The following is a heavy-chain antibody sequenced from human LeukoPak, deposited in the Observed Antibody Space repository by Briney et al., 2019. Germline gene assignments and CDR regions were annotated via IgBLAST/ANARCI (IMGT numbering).Heavy chain of an antibody. D-gene: IGHD3-9*01. J-gene: IGHJ6*02. CDR2: ISYDGSNK. CDR1: GFTFSSYG. V-gene: IGHV3-30*18. Sequence: PGGSLRLSCAASGFTFSSYGMHWVRQAPGKGLEWVAVISYDGSNKYYADSVEGRFTISRDNSKNTLYLQMNSLRAEDTAVYYCAKVGRDDILTGTHLDVWGQGTTVTVSS. CDR3: AKVGRDDILTGTHLDV.